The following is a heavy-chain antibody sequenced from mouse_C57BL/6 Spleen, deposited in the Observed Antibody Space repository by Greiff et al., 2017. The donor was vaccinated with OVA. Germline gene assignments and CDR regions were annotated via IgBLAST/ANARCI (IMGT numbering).Heavy chain of an antibody. CDR1: GYTFTSYW. Sequence: QVQLQQPGAELVMPGASVKLSCKASGYTFTSYWMHWVKQRPGQGLEWIGEIDPSDSYTNYNQKFKGKSTLTVDKSSSTAYMQLSSLTSEDSAVDYCALFITTVVGGYWGQGTSVTVSA. J-gene: IGHJ4*01. D-gene: IGHD1-1*01. CDR2: IDPSDSYT. V-gene: IGHV1-69*01. CDR3: ALFITTVVGGY.